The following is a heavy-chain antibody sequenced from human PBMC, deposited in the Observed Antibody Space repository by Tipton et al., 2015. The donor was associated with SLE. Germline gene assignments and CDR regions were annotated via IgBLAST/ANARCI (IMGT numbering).Heavy chain of an antibody. CDR1: GGSISTYF. CDR2: IYATGIT. CDR3: ALGRTHYYYYYMDV. V-gene: IGHV4-4*07. J-gene: IGHJ6*03. D-gene: IGHD1-14*01. Sequence: LRLSCTISGGSISTYFWSWIRQPAGKGLEWIGHIYATGITNYNPSLKSRVTISVDTSKNQFSLKLSSVTAADTAVYYCALGRTHYYYYYMDVWGKGTTVTISS.